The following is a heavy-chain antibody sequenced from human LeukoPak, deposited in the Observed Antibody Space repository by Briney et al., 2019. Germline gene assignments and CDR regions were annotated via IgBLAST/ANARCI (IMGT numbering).Heavy chain of an antibody. Sequence: GGSLRLSCAASGFTFTSYGMHWVRQAPGKGLEWVAFIRYDGSNKYYADSVRGRFTISRDNSKNTLYLQMNTLRGEDTAVYYCAKDLASMTYFDYWGQGTLVTVSS. J-gene: IGHJ4*02. CDR3: AKDLASMTYFDY. D-gene: IGHD6-6*01. V-gene: IGHV3-30*02. CDR2: IRYDGSNK. CDR1: GFTFTSYG.